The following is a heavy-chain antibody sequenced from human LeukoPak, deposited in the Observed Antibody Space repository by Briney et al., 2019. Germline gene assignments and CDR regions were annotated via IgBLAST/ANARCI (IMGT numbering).Heavy chain of an antibody. CDR3: ARHPPESYYFDN. Sequence: ASVKVSCKASGYTFSGFYVHWVRQAPGQGLEWMGIIKVSGGRTEYAQKFQGRVSVTRDMSTSTVYMELNNLRSEDTAVYYCARHPPESYYFDNWGQGTLVTVSS. CDR1: GYTFSGFY. CDR2: IKVSGGRT. V-gene: IGHV1-46*01. J-gene: IGHJ4*02.